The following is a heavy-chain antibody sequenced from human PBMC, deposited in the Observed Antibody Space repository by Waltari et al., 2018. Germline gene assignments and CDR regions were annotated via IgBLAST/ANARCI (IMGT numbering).Heavy chain of an antibody. J-gene: IGHJ4*02. V-gene: IGHV5-51*01. CDR2: TSPGYSVT. CDR1: GSSFTSYW. CDR3: ARGDYSSGWYYRGPFDY. D-gene: IGHD6-19*01. Sequence: EVQLVQSGAEVKKPGESLKISCKGSGSSFTSYWIGWVRQMPGKGLEWMGITSPGYSVTRYSPSFQGQVTISADKSISTAYLQGSSLKASDTAMYYCARGDYSSGWYYRGPFDYWGQGTLVTVSS.